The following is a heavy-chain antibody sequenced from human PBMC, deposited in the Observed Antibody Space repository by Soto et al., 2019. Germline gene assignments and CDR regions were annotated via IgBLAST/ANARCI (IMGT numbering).Heavy chain of an antibody. CDR3: ARDTVTYGWFDP. V-gene: IGHV4-59*01. D-gene: IGHD4-17*01. J-gene: IGHJ5*02. CDR1: GGSISSYY. Sequence: QVQLQESGPGLVKPSETLSLTCTVSGGSISSYYWSWIRQPPGKGLEWIGYIYYSGSTNYNPSLKIRVTISVDTAKTQLSLKLSSVTAADPAVYYCARDTVTYGWFDPWGQGTLVTVSS. CDR2: IYYSGST.